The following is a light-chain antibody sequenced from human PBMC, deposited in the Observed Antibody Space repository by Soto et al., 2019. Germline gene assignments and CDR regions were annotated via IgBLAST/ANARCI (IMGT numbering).Light chain of an antibody. J-gene: IGKJ1*01. V-gene: IGKV3-20*01. Sequence: IVLTQSPATLSLSPGERATLSCRASQNISRSLAWYQQKPGQGPSLLIYGASNRATGIPDRFSGSGSGTDFTLTIGRLEPEDFAVYYCQQYGSSGTFGQGTKVDI. CDR1: QNISRS. CDR3: QQYGSSGT. CDR2: GAS.